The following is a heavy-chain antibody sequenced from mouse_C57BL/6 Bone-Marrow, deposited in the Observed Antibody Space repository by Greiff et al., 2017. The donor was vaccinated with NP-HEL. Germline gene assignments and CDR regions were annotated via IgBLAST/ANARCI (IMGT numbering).Heavy chain of an antibody. Sequence: EVQLVESGPGLVKPSQSLSLTCSVTGYSITSGYYWNWIRQFPGNKLEWMGYISYDGSNNYNPSLKNPISITRYTSKNQFFLKLNSVTTEDTATYYCARDRSGATVVATDAMDDWGQGTSVTVSS. CDR3: ARDRSGATVVATDAMDD. CDR2: ISYDGSN. V-gene: IGHV3-6*01. J-gene: IGHJ4*01. CDR1: GYSITSGYY. D-gene: IGHD1-1*01.